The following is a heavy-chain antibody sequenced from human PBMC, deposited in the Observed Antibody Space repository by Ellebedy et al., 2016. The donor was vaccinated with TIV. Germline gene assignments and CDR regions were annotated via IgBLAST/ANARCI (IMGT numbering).Heavy chain of an antibody. Sequence: PGGSLRLSCVASGFTFSSYWMSWIRQAPGRGLKWVANVKHDGREEYYVDSVKGRFTISRDNAKNSLYLQMNSLRVEDTALYHCARSRKPGARSSFDSWGQGTLVTVSS. V-gene: IGHV3-7*01. CDR1: GFTFSSYW. J-gene: IGHJ4*02. CDR3: ARSRKPGARSSFDS. CDR2: VKHDGREE. D-gene: IGHD6-6*01.